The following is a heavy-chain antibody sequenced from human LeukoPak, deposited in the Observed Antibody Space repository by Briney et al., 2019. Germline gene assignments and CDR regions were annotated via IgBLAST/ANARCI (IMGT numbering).Heavy chain of an antibody. CDR1: GGSISTYY. CDR2: VYYSGST. CDR3: ARPYSSGWRGAFDI. J-gene: IGHJ3*02. V-gene: IGHV4-59*08. D-gene: IGHD6-19*01. Sequence: SETLSLTCTVSGGSISTYYWSWIRQPPGKGLEWIGNVYYSGSTNYNPPLKSRVTISVETSKNHFSLKLSSVTAGDTAIYYCARPYSSGWRGAFDIWGQGTMVTVS.